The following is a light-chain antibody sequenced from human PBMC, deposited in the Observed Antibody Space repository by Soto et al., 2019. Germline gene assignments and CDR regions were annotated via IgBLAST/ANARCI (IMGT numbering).Light chain of an antibody. V-gene: IGKV1-39*01. CDR3: QQSYSTLWT. J-gene: IGKJ1*01. CDR2: ASS. CDR1: QSISTY. Sequence: DIQMTQSPSSLSASVGQRVTITCRASQSISTYLNWYQQKPGRAPRLLINASSSLQSGVPSRFRGSGSGTDFTLTISSLQPEDFATYYCQQSYSTLWTFGQGTKVEIK.